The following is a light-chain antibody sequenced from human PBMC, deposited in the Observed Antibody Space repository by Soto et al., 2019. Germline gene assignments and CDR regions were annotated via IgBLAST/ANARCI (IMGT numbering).Light chain of an antibody. CDR1: QSLGGN. Sequence: EIVLTQSPVTLSVSPGERPTLSCRASQSLGGNLAWYQQKPGQVPRLLIYSASTRATGIPARFSGSGSETEFTLTISSLQSEDFAVYYCQQYNNWPIFGQGTRLEIK. J-gene: IGKJ5*01. CDR3: QQYNNWPI. V-gene: IGKV3-15*01. CDR2: SAS.